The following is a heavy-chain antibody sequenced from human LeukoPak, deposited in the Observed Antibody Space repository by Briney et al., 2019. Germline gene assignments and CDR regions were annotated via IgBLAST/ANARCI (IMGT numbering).Heavy chain of an antibody. CDR1: GFTFSSYS. Sequence: GGSLRLSCAASGFTFSSYSMNWVRQAPGKGLEWVSYISSSSSTIYYADSVKGRFTISRDNSKNTLYLQMNSLRAEDTAVYYCAREWFGELSPGSYGMDVWGQGTTVTVSS. J-gene: IGHJ6*02. CDR3: AREWFGELSPGSYGMDV. D-gene: IGHD3-10*01. CDR2: ISSSSSTI. V-gene: IGHV3-48*01.